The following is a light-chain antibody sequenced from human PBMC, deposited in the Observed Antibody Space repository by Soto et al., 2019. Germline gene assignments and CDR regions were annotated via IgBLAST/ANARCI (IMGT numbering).Light chain of an antibody. CDR1: SSDVVGYNY. V-gene: IGLV2-14*01. CDR2: DVS. CDR3: CSYTSSSTPNYV. J-gene: IGLJ1*01. Sequence: QSVLAQPASVSGSPGQSITISCTGTSSDVVGYNYVSWYQQHPGKAPKLMIYDVSDRPSGVSNRFSGSKSGNTASLTISGLQAEDEADYYCCSYTSSSTPNYVFGMGTKVTVL.